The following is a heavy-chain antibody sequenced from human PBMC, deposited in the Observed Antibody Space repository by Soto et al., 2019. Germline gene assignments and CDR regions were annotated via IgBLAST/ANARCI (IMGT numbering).Heavy chain of an antibody. V-gene: IGHV3-66*01. J-gene: IGHJ3*02. D-gene: IGHD4-17*01. CDR2: IYSGGST. Sequence: EVQLVESGGGLVQPGGSLRLSCAASGFTVSSNYMSWVRQAPGKGLEWVSVIYSGGSTYYADSVKGRFTISRDNSKNTLYLQMNSLRAEGTAVYYCARDYGDYGGALDIWGQGTRVTVSS. CDR1: GFTVSSNY. CDR3: ARDYGDYGGALDI.